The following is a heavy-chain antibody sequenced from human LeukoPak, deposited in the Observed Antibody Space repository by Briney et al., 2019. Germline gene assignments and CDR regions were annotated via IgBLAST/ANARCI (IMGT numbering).Heavy chain of an antibody. V-gene: IGHV4-39*01. Sequence: PSETLSLTCTVSGGSISSSSYYWGWIRQPPGTGLEWIGNIYYSGTTYYNPSLKSRVTISVDTSKNQFSLKLSSVTAADTAVYYCARWPYSSSWYFDYWGQGTLVTVSS. J-gene: IGHJ4*02. CDR2: IYYSGTT. CDR3: ARWPYSSSWYFDY. CDR1: GGSISSSSYY. D-gene: IGHD6-13*01.